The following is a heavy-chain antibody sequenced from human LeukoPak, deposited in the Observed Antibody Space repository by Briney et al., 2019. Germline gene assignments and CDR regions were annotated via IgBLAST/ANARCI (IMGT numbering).Heavy chain of an antibody. CDR1: GGSFSGYY. Sequence: SETLSLTCAVYGGSFSGYYWSWIRQPPGKGLEWIGEINHSGSTNYNPSLKSRATISVDTSKNQFSLKLSSVTAADTAVYYCARGSILKYGSGTYNYWGQGTLVTVSS. CDR3: ARGSILKYGSGTYNY. J-gene: IGHJ4*02. CDR2: INHSGST. V-gene: IGHV4-34*01. D-gene: IGHD3-10*01.